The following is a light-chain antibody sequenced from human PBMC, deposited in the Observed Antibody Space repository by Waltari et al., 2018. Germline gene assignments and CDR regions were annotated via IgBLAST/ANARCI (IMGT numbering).Light chain of an antibody. CDR2: ETE. CDR3: GTWDNNLSALV. J-gene: IGLJ2*01. Sequence: QSVLTQPPSVSAAPGQKVTISCSGSPSNIGNNYVHWYQQPPGAAPKVFIYETEKRPSGIPDRFSGSKSGTSASLGITGLQTGDEAAYYCGTWDNNLSALVFGGGTKLTVL. CDR1: PSNIGNNY. V-gene: IGLV1-51*02.